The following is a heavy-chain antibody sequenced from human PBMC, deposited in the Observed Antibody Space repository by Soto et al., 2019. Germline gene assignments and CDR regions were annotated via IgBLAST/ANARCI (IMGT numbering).Heavy chain of an antibody. CDR2: IYSGGST. Sequence: GGSLRLSCAASGFTVSSNYMSWVRQAPGKGLEWVSVIYSGGSTYYADSVKGRFTISRHNVKNTLYLQMNNLRTEDTAVYYCASERNGGGDYWGQGTLVTVSS. V-gene: IGHV3-53*04. CDR1: GFTVSSNY. J-gene: IGHJ4*02. D-gene: IGHD2-8*01. CDR3: ASERNGGGDY.